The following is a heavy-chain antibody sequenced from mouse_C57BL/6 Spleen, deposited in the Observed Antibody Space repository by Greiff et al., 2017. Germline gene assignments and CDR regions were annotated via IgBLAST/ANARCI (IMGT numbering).Heavy chain of an antibody. Sequence: QVQLQQPGAELVRPGSSVKLSCKASGYTFTSYWMHWVKQRPIPGLEWIGNIDPSDSDTHSNQKFKDKATLTVDTSSSTAYMQLISLTSENSAVYYGAKAYGSSFFYWYFDVWGTGTTVTVSS. CDR2: IDPSDSDT. V-gene: IGHV1-52*01. CDR1: GYTFTSYW. J-gene: IGHJ1*03. D-gene: IGHD1-1*01. CDR3: AKAYGSSFFYWYFDV.